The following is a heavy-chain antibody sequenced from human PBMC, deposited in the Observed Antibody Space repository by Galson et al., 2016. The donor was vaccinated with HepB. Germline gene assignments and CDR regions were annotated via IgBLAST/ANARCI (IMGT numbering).Heavy chain of an antibody. V-gene: IGHV3-23*01. CDR1: GFTFKNYG. Sequence: SLRLSCAPSGFTFKNYGMTWVRQAPGKGLEVVSSISRGGDSTDYADSVRGRFTISRDNSKNTLSLQMNSLRVDDMAVYYCVQGSTAPAVWGKGTTVTVSS. J-gene: IGHJ6*04. CDR3: VQGSTAPAV. CDR2: ISRGGDST. D-gene: IGHD1-26*01.